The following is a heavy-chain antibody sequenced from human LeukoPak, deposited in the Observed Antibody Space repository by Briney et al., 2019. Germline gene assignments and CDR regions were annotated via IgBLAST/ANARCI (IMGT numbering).Heavy chain of an antibody. D-gene: IGHD6-19*01. CDR3: ARWISMTWLPSPWFDP. J-gene: IGHJ5*02. CDR1: GGSISSYY. V-gene: IGHV4-59*01. CDR2: IYYSGST. Sequence: PSETLSLTCTVSGGSISSYYWSWIRQPPGKGLEWIGYIYYSGSTNYNPSLRSRVTISVDTSKNQFSLKLSSVTAADTAVYYCARWISMTWLPSPWFDPWGQGTLVTVSS.